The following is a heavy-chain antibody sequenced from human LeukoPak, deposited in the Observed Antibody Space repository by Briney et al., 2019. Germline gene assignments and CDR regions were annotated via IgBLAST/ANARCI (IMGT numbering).Heavy chain of an antibody. CDR1: GFTFSSYA. V-gene: IGHV3-23*01. CDR2: ISGSGGST. Sequence: PGGSLRLSCAASGFTFSSYAMSWVRQAPGKGLEWVSAISGSGGSTYYADSVKGRFTISRDNSKNTLYLQINSLRAEDTAVYYCAKFRYEQWLVHPSDAFDIWGQGTMVTVSS. CDR3: AKFRYEQWLVHPSDAFDI. J-gene: IGHJ3*02. D-gene: IGHD6-19*01.